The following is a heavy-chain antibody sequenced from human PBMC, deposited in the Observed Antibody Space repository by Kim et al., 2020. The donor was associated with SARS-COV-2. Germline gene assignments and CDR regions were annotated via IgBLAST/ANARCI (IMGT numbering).Heavy chain of an antibody. V-gene: IGHV3-7*01. D-gene: IGHD3-10*01. J-gene: IGHJ6*02. CDR2: IKQDGSEK. Sequence: GGSLRLSCAASGFTFSSYWMSWVRQAPGKGLEWVANIKQDGSEKYYVDSVKGRFTISRDNAKNSLYLQMNSLRAEDTAVYYCARGLLWFGPYLWDVWGQGTTVTVSS. CDR3: ARGLLWFGPYLWDV. CDR1: GFTFSSYW.